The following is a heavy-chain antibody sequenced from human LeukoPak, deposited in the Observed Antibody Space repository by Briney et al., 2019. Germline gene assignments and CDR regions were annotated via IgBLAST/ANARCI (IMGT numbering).Heavy chain of an antibody. V-gene: IGHV4-30-2*01. CDR3: ARVSREPSLSRGWFDP. D-gene: IGHD2/OR15-2a*01. Sequence: SETLSLTCAVSGVSISSADYSWSWIRRPPGKGLEWIGYFYHGGSTYYNPSLKSRVTISVDRSKNQFSLKLSYVTAADTAVYYCARVSREPSLSRGWFDPWGQGTLVTVSS. CDR1: GVSISSADYS. J-gene: IGHJ5*02. CDR2: FYHGGST.